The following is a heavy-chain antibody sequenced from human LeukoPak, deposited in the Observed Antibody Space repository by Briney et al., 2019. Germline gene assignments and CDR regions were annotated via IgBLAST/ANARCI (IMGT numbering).Heavy chain of an antibody. J-gene: IGHJ6*03. CDR2: ISSSSSYI. CDR3: ARDQSGAYCSSTSCYENYYYYYMDV. CDR1: GFTFSSYS. D-gene: IGHD2-2*01. Sequence: KTGGSLRLSCAASGFTFSSYSMNWVRQAPGKGLEWVSSISSSSSYIYYADSVKGRFTISRDNAKNSLYLQMNSLRAEDTAVYYCARDQSGAYCSSTSCYENYYYYYMDVWGKGTTVTVSS. V-gene: IGHV3-21*01.